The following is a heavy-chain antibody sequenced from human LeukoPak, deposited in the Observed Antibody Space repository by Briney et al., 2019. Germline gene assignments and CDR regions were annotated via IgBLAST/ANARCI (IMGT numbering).Heavy chain of an antibody. CDR1: GGSISRYY. CDR2: NYYSGST. Sequence: KPSETLSLTCTVSGGSISRYYWSWIRQPPGKGLEWIGYNYYSGSTNYNPSLKSRVTIAIDTSKNQFYLKVNSVTAADTAVYYCARVSLAVAGVQYYYFDHWGQGTLVTVSS. V-gene: IGHV4-59*01. CDR3: ARVSLAVAGVQYYYFDH. D-gene: IGHD6-19*01. J-gene: IGHJ4*02.